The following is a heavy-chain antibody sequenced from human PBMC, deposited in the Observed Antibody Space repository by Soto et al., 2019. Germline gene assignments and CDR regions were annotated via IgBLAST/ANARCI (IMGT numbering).Heavy chain of an antibody. CDR1: GFTFSSYW. D-gene: IGHD3-10*01. CDR3: AASVLDYYYYYGMDV. J-gene: IGHJ6*02. CDR2: INSDGSST. Sequence: PGGSLRLSCAASGFTFSSYWMHWVRQAPGKGLVWVSRINSDGSSTSYADSVKGRFTISRDNAKNTLYLQMNGLRAEDTAVYYCAASVLDYYYYYGMDVWGQGTTVTVS. V-gene: IGHV3-74*01.